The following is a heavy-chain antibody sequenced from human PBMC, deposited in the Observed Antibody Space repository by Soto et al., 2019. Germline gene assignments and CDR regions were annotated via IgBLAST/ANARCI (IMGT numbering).Heavy chain of an antibody. CDR2: LHSGGDT. V-gene: IGHV3-53*04. CDR3: ARDGPYYYASRMAV. CDR1: GIPVSSNY. D-gene: IGHD3-10*01. Sequence: EVQLVESGGGLVQPGGSLRLSCAASGIPVSSNYMTWVRQAPGKGLEWVSVLHSGGDTYYANSVKGRFTISRHDSTNPLFLQMNSLTAEDTAVYYCARDGPYYYASRMAVWGQGTTVTVSS. J-gene: IGHJ6*02.